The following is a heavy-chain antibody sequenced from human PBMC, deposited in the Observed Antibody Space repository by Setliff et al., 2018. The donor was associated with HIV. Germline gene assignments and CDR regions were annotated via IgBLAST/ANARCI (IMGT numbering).Heavy chain of an antibody. D-gene: IGHD4-4*01. CDR2: MTPYSGNT. CDR3: ARDGIYDYSNYVDAFDI. CDR1: GDTFTSYD. J-gene: IGHJ3*02. Sequence: ASVKVSCKTSGDTFTSYDINWVRQAAGHGLEWMGWMTPYSGNTGYAQKFQGRVSMTRNTSISTAYMELSSLRSEDTAVYYCARDGIYDYSNYVDAFDIWGQGTMVTVSS. V-gene: IGHV1-8*02.